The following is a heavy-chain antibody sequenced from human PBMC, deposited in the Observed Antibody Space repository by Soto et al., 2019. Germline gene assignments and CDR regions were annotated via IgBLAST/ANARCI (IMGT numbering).Heavy chain of an antibody. CDR1: GYTFTSYG. V-gene: IGHV1-18*01. J-gene: IGHJ4*02. D-gene: IGHD6-13*01. Sequence: ASVKVSCKASGYTFTSYGISWVRQAPGQGLEWMAWINPYNGNTKYAEKFLGRVTVTTDTSTATAYMGVRSLTSDDTAVFYCARVGVGLAAPRVWPYWGQGTPVTVSS. CDR3: ARVGVGLAAPRVWPY. CDR2: INPYNGNT.